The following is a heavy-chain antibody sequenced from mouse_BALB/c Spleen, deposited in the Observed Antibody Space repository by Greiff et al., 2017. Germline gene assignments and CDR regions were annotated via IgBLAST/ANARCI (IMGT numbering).Heavy chain of an antibody. J-gene: IGHJ3*01. CDR3: ARDGKRGFAY. CDR2: ISDGGSYT. CDR1: GFTFSDYY. D-gene: IGHD2-1*01. Sequence: DVKLVESGGGLVKPGGSLKLSCAASGFTFSDYYMYWVRQTPEKRLEWVATISDGGSYTYYPDSVKGRFTISRDNAKNNLYLQMSSLKSEDTAMYYCARDGKRGFAYWGQGTLVTVSA. V-gene: IGHV5-4*02.